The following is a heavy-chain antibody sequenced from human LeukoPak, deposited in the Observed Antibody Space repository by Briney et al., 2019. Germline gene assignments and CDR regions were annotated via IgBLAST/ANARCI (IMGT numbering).Heavy chain of an antibody. Sequence: GGSLRLSCAASGFTFSDYSMNWVRQAPGKGLEWVSYISSGSSTIYYTDSVKGRFTISRDNAKNSLYLQMNSLRAEDTAVYYCARDPGIVRHDAFDIWGQGTMVTVSS. V-gene: IGHV3-48*01. D-gene: IGHD1-26*01. CDR1: GFTFSDYS. CDR3: ARDPGIVRHDAFDI. J-gene: IGHJ3*02. CDR2: ISSGSSTI.